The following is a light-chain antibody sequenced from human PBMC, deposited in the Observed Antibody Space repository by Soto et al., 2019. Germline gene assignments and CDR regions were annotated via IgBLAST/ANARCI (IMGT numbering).Light chain of an antibody. CDR3: QQYGSSLPMYP. CDR2: GAS. V-gene: IGKV3-20*01. J-gene: IGKJ2*01. CDR1: QSVTSSY. Sequence: EIVLTQSPGTLSLSPAERATLYCRASQSVTSSYLAWYEQKPGQAPRLLIYGASSRATGISDRFSGTGAGTDFTLTISRLEPGGFGVYYWQQYGSSLPMYPLGQGTKLQI.